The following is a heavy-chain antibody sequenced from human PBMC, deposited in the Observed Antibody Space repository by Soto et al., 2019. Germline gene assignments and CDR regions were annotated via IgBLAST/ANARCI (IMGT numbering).Heavy chain of an antibody. J-gene: IGHJ6*02. D-gene: IGHD3-16*01. CDR1: GYPFTTYG. Sequence: QLQLVQSGPGVKKPGASVKVSCKASGYPFTTYGVTWVRQAPGQGLEWMGWINAYNGNTNYAQKLQGRVTMTTDTSTSTAYMELRSLRSDDTAVYYCARMGDVPYYYYGMDVWGQGTTVTVSS. CDR2: INAYNGNT. V-gene: IGHV1-18*01. CDR3: ARMGDVPYYYYGMDV.